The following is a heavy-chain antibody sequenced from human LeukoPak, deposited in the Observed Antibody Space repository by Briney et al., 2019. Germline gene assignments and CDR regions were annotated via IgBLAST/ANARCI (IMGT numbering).Heavy chain of an antibody. V-gene: IGHV4-61*02. D-gene: IGHD6-13*01. Sequence: SETLSLTCTVSGGSISSGSYYWSWIRQPAGKGLEWIGRIYTSESTNYNPSLKSRVTISVDTSKNQFSLKLSSVTAADTAVYYCAREGIAAAYWGQGTLVTVSS. CDR2: IYTSEST. CDR3: AREGIAAAY. J-gene: IGHJ4*02. CDR1: GGSISSGSYY.